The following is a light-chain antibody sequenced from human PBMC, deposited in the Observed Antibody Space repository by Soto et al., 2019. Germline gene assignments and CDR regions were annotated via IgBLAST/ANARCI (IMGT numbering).Light chain of an antibody. CDR2: DAS. V-gene: IGKV3D-20*02. CDR3: QQRSNWPLLT. J-gene: IGKJ4*01. Sequence: EIVLTQSPGTLSLSPGEGATLSCRASQSVSSIYLAWYQQRPGQAPRLLIYDASNRATGIPARFSGSGSGTDFTLTISSLEPEDFAVYYCQQRSNWPLLTFGGGTKVEIK. CDR1: QSVSSIY.